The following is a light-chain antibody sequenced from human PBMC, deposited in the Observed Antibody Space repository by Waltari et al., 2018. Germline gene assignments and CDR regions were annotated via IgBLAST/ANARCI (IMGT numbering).Light chain of an antibody. J-gene: IGKJ2*01. CDR1: QSLEHSDGNIY. Sequence: DVVMTQSPLSLSVTLGQPASISCRASQSLEHSDGNIYLNWLQQRPGRSPRRLIYKVSNRDSGVPDRFSGSGSGTDFTLKISRVEAEDVGVYYCMQGIHRPGTFGQGTKLEIK. CDR2: KVS. CDR3: MQGIHRPGT. V-gene: IGKV2-30*02.